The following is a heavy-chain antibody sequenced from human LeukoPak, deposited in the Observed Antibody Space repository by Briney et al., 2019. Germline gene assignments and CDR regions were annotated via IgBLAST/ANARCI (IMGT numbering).Heavy chain of an antibody. CDR2: ISAYNGNT. CDR1: GYTFTSYG. V-gene: IGHV1-18*01. Sequence: ASVKVPCKASGYTFTSYGISWVRRAPGQGLEWMGWISAYNGNTNYAQKLQGRVTMTTDTSTSTAYMELRSLRSDDTAVYYCARGAAYYDSSGYCYYWGQGTLVTASS. D-gene: IGHD3-22*01. CDR3: ARGAAYYDSSGYCYY. J-gene: IGHJ4*02.